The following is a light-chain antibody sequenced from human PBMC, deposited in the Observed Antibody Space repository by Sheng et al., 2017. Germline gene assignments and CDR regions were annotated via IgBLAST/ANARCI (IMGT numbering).Light chain of an antibody. CDR3: LAWDSSSPYV. CDR1: KLEDQY. J-gene: IGLJ1*01. V-gene: IGLV3-1*01. Sequence: SYDLTQPPSVSVSPGQTASITCSGDKLEDQYASWYQQKPGRSPVLVIYQDNKRPSGIPERFSGSNSGNTATLTISGTQPMDEADYYCLAWDSSSPYVFGTGTKVTVL. CDR2: QDN.